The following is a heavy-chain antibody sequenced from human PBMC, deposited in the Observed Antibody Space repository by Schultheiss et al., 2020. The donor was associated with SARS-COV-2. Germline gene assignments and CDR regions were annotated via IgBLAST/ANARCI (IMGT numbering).Heavy chain of an antibody. J-gene: IGHJ4*02. CDR2: IKSKSDGGTT. V-gene: IGHV3-15*01. CDR1: GFTFSNAW. Sequence: GGSLRLSCAASGFTFSNAWMSWVRQAPGKGLEWVGRIKSKSDGGTTDLAAPVKGRFTISRDDSKNTLYLQMNSLKTEDTAVYYCTTVLLDTARDYWGQGTLVTVSS. D-gene: IGHD5-18*01. CDR3: TTVLLDTARDY.